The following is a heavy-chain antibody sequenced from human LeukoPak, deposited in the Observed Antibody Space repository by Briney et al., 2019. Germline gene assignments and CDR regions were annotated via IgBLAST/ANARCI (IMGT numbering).Heavy chain of an antibody. Sequence: SETLSLTCTVSGGSISGYYWSWIRQPPGKGLEWIGYIYYRGSTNYNTSLTSRVTISVDTSKNQFSLKLSAVTAADTAVYYCASSGSYYSYYMDVWGKGTTVTVSS. J-gene: IGHJ6*03. D-gene: IGHD3-10*01. V-gene: IGHV4-59*01. CDR2: IYYRGST. CDR1: GGSISGYY. CDR3: ASSGSYYSYYMDV.